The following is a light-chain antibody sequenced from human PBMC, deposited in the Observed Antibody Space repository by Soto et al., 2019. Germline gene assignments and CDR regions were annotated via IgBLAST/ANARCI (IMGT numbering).Light chain of an antibody. V-gene: IGKV3-11*01. CDR3: QQRTNWYT. CDR2: DAS. J-gene: IGKJ2*01. CDR1: QSVSSY. Sequence: EIMLTQSPVTLSLSPGERATLSCRASQSVSSYLAWYQQKPGQAPRLLIYDASNRATGIPARFSGSGSGTDFPLTISSLEPEDFAVYYCQQRTNWYTFGQGTKLEIK.